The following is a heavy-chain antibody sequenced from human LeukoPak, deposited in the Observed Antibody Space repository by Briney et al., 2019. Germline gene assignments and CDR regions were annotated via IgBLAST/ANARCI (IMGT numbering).Heavy chain of an antibody. CDR3: ASDRTTLTEVRFDY. V-gene: IGHV3-66*01. CDR2: MYTGGGR. D-gene: IGHD3-10*01. CDR1: GFSVSNYY. Sequence: GGSLRLSCAASGFSVSNYYMSWVRQPPGKGLEWVSVMYTGGGRYYGDSVKGRFTISRDNAKNSLYLQMNSLRAEDTAVYYCASDRTTLTEVRFDYWGQGTVVTVSS. J-gene: IGHJ4*02.